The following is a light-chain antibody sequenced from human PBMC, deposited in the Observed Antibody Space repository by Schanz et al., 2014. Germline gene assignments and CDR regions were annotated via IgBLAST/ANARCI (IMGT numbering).Light chain of an antibody. V-gene: IGKV3D-15*01. J-gene: IGKJ5*01. CDR3: QQYGDSAGIT. CDR2: GAS. Sequence: EIVMTQSPATLSVSPGERATLSCRASQSVSSNLAWYQQKPGQAPRLLIYGASNRATDIPDRFSGGGSRTDFTLTIDRLEPEDFALYYCQQYGDSAGITFGQGTRLEIK. CDR1: QSVSSN.